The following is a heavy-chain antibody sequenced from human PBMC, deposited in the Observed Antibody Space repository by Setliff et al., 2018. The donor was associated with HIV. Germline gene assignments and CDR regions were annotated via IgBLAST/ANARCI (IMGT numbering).Heavy chain of an antibody. V-gene: IGHV1-18*01. CDR3: ARLGKNDYGDYFDY. Sequence: ASVKVSCKASGYTFTTYGISWVRQAPGQGLEWMGWISAYNGNTKYAQKVQGRVTMTTDISTSTAYMELSSLTSEDTAVYYCARLGKNDYGDYFDYWGQGTLVTVSS. D-gene: IGHD4-17*01. CDR2: ISAYNGNT. J-gene: IGHJ4*02. CDR1: GYTFTTYG.